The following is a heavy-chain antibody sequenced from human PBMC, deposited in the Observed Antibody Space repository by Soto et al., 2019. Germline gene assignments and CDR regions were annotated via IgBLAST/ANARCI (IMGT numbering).Heavy chain of an antibody. J-gene: IGHJ6*02. CDR2: INHSGST. D-gene: IGHD3-22*01. CDR3: ARDFGLYDSSGSYYYYGMDV. Sequence: PSETLSLTCAVYGGSFSGYYWSWIRQPPGKGLEWIGEINHSGSTNYNPSLKSRVTISVDTSKNQFSLKLSSVTAADTAVYYCARDFGLYDSSGSYYYYGMDVWGQGTKVTVSS. V-gene: IGHV4-34*01. CDR1: GGSFSGYY.